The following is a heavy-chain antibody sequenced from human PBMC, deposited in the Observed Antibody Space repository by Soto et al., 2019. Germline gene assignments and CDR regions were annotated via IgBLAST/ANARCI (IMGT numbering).Heavy chain of an antibody. J-gene: IGHJ4*02. CDR3: AREFKYYYDSSGYAHFDY. CDR2: IWYDGSNK. V-gene: IGHV3-33*01. D-gene: IGHD3-22*01. Sequence: GGSLRLSCAASGFTFSSYGMHWVRQAPGKGLEWVAVIWYDGSNKYYADSVKGRFTISRDNSKNTLYLQMNSLRAEDTAVYYCAREFKYYYDSSGYAHFDYWGQGTLVTVSS. CDR1: GFTFSSYG.